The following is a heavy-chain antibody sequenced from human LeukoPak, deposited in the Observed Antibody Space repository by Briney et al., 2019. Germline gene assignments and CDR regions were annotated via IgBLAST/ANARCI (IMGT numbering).Heavy chain of an antibody. CDR1: GGSFSGYY. CDR2: INHSGST. D-gene: IGHD6-13*01. V-gene: IGHV4-34*01. J-gene: IGHJ3*02. Sequence: SETLSLTWAVYGGSFSGYYWSWIRQPPGKGLEWIGEINHSGSTNYNPSLKSRVTISVDTSKNQFSLKLSSVTAADTAVYYCARAQYSSSWRDAFDIWGQGTMVTVSS. CDR3: ARAQYSSSWRDAFDI.